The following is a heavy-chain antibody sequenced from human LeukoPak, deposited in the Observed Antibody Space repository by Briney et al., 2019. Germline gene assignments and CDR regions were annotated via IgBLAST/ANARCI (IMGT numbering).Heavy chain of an antibody. CDR3: ARPYCSSTSCYFIDYYYGMDV. CDR2: IWYGGSNK. D-gene: IGHD2-2*01. J-gene: IGHJ6*02. Sequence: PGRSLRLSCAASGFTFSSYGMHWVRQAPGKGLEWVAVIWYGGSNKYYADSVKGRFTISRDNSKDTLYLQMNSLRAEDTAVYYCARPYCSSTSCYFIDYYYGMDVWGQGTTVTVSS. CDR1: GFTFSSYG. V-gene: IGHV3-33*01.